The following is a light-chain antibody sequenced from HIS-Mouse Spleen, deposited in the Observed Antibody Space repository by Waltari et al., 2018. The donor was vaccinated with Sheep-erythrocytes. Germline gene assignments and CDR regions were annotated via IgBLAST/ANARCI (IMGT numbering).Light chain of an antibody. Sequence: QSALTQPRSVSGSPGQSVTISCTGTSSHVGGYNYSSWYQQHPGKAPKRMIYDVSKRPSGVPDRFSGSKSGNTASLTISGLQAEDEADYYCCSYAGSYNHVFATGTKVTVL. CDR3: CSYAGSYNHV. CDR2: DVS. V-gene: IGLV2-11*01. J-gene: IGLJ1*01. CDR1: SSHVGGYNY.